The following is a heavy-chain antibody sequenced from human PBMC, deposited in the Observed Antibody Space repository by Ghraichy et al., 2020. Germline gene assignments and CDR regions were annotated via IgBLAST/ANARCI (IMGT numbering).Heavy chain of an antibody. J-gene: IGHJ6*02. CDR1: GFSLSTYS. D-gene: IGHD4-23*01. CDR2: ITSSSRFI. Sequence: GGSLRLSCVGSGFSLSTYSMNWVRQAPGKGLEWVAYITSSSRFISYAESVKGRFTVSRDNAKNSLFLQMKSLRDEDTAVYYCARGSTGVRYYYYDGMDVWGQATTVTVSS. V-gene: IGHV3-48*02. CDR3: ARGSTGVRYYYYDGMDV.